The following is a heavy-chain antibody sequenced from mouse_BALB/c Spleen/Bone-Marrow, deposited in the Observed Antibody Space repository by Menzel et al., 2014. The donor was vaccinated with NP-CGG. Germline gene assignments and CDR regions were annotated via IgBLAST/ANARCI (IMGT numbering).Heavy chain of an antibody. CDR2: ISGYYGDA. J-gene: IGHJ4*01. Sequence: QVQLKHSGAKLVRPGVSVKISCKGSGYTFTDHAIHWVKRSHAKSLEWIGVISGYYGDAIYNQKFKGKATMTVDKSSSTAYMELARLTSEDSAIYYCARSGKVRNAMDYWGQGTSVTLSS. CDR1: GYTFTDHA. D-gene: IGHD2-14*01. CDR3: ARSGKVRNAMDY. V-gene: IGHV1S137*01.